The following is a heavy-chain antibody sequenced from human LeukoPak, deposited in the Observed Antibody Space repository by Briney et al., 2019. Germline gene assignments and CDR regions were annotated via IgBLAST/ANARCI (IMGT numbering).Heavy chain of an antibody. D-gene: IGHD2-2*01. CDR3: ARTRGQYQDFDY. V-gene: IGHV4-59*11. J-gene: IGHJ4*02. CDR1: VSINRLY. Sequence: SETPSPTLSSLCVSINRLYCRWIRQPPGEGVGWIGYIYYSGSTHYNPSLKSRVTISVDTSKNQFSLKLSSVPAADTAVYYCARTRGQYQDFDYWGQGTLVTVSS. CDR2: IYYSGST.